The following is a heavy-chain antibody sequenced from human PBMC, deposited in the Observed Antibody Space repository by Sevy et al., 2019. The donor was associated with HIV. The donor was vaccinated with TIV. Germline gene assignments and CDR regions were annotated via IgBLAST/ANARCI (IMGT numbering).Heavy chain of an antibody. J-gene: IGHJ4*02. CDR3: AILTTVTTRSDY. V-gene: IGHV1-69*13. D-gene: IGHD4-17*01. Sequence: ASVKVSCKASGGTFSSYAISWVRQAPGQGLEWMGGIIPIFGTANYAQKFQGRVTITADESTSTAYMEPSSLRSEDTAVYYCAILTTVTTRSDYWGQGTLVTVSS. CDR2: IIPIFGTA. CDR1: GGTFSSYA.